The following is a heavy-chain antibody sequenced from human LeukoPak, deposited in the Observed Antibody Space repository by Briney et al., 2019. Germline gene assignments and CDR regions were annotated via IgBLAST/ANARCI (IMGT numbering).Heavy chain of an antibody. J-gene: IGHJ5*02. CDR3: ARHYGSGLDWFDP. Sequence: SETLSLTCTVSGGSISSYYWSWIRQPPGKGLEWIGYIFYSGSTYYNPSLKSRVTISVDTSKNQLSLKLSSVTAADTAMYYCARHYGSGLDWFDPWGQGTLVTVSS. V-gene: IGHV4-59*08. CDR2: IFYSGST. D-gene: IGHD3-10*01. CDR1: GGSISSYY.